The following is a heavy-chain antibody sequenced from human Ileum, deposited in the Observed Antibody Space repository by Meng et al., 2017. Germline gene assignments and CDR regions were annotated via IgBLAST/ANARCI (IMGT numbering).Heavy chain of an antibody. D-gene: IGHD2-2*02. CDR2: INHSEST. CDR3: VRGLLVPNAIRTEYFPL. J-gene: IGHJ1*01. CDR1: GGAFDGYY. V-gene: IGHV4-34*01. Sequence: QAQLQQWGAGLLKPSGPRSLSCPVYGGAFDGYYWTWIRQSPGKGMEWIGEINHSESTNFNPSLKSRVTRSVDTSKKQFSLNLTSVTAADTAMYYCVRGLLVPNAIRTEYFPLWGQGTLVTVSS.